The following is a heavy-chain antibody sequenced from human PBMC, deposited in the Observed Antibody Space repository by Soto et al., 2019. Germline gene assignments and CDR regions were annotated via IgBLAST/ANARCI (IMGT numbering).Heavy chain of an antibody. Sequence: QVQLVQSGAEVKKPGSSVKVSCKASGGTFSSYAISWVRQAPGQGLEWMGGIIPIFGTANYAQKFQGRVTFTAEECAGTAWMEVSGLGSEVTAAYYCARGGEVTTSKGAIGNAFDIWGQGTMVTVSS. D-gene: IGHD3-16*01. CDR3: ARGGEVTTSKGAIGNAFDI. V-gene: IGHV1-69*01. CDR1: GGTFSSYA. CDR2: IIPIFGTA. J-gene: IGHJ3*02.